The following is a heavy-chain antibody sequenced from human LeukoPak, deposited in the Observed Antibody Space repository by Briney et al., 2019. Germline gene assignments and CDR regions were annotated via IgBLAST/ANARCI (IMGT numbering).Heavy chain of an antibody. J-gene: IGHJ6*03. CDR1: GGSISSGGYY. Sequence: SETLSLTCTVSGGSISSGGYYWSWIRQHPGKGLEWIGYICYSGSTYYNPSLKSRVTISVDTSKNQFSLKLSSVTAADTAVYYCARDGGYYMDVWGKGTTVTVSS. CDR2: ICYSGST. D-gene: IGHD3-16*01. CDR3: ARDGGYYMDV. V-gene: IGHV4-31*03.